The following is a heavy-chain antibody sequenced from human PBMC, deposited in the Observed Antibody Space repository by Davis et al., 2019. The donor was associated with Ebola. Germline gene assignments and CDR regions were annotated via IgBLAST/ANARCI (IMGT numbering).Heavy chain of an antibody. D-gene: IGHD1-26*01. CDR3: ATSPWAYYHGMDG. CDR2: ISSSSSTI. V-gene: IGHV3-48*02. J-gene: IGHJ6*02. Sequence: GESLKISCAASGFTFSSYSMNWVRQAPGKGLEWVSYISSSSSTIYYADSVKGRFTISRDNAKNSLYLQMNSLRDEDTAVYYCATSPWAYYHGMDGWGQGTTVTVSS. CDR1: GFTFSSYS.